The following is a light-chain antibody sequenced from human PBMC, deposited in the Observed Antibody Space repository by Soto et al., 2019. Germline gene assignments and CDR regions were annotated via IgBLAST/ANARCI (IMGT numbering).Light chain of an antibody. J-gene: IGLJ3*02. V-gene: IGLV2-14*01. CDR1: SSDVGGYNY. CDR3: SSYTTISTLEV. CDR2: EVS. Sequence: QSVLTQPASVSGSPGQSITISCTGTSSDVGGYNYVSWYQQHPGKAPKLMIYEVSTRPSGVSNRFSGSKSGNTASLTISGLQAEDEADYYCSSYTTISTLEVFGGGTKLTVL.